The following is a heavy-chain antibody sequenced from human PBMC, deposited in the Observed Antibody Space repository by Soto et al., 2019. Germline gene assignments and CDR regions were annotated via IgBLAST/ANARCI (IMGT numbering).Heavy chain of an antibody. Sequence: SETLSLTCTVSGGSISSGDYYWIWIRQPPGKGLEWIGYIYYSGSTYYNPSLKSRVTISVDTSKNQFSLKLSSVTAADTAVYYCARDKISGLFDYWGQGTLVTVSS. D-gene: IGHD5-12*01. CDR1: GGSISSGDYY. CDR2: IYYSGST. V-gene: IGHV4-30-4*01. CDR3: ARDKISGLFDY. J-gene: IGHJ4*02.